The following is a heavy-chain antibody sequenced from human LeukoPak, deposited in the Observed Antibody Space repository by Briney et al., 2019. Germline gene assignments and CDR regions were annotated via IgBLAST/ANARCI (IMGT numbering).Heavy chain of an antibody. D-gene: IGHD3-22*01. CDR2: ISGRGGTA. CDR1: GFTFSSYW. V-gene: IGHV3-23*01. Sequence: GGSLRLSCAASGFTFSSYWMHWVRQAPGKGLEWVSVISGRGGTAHYTDSVKGRFTISRDNSKNTLSLQMNSLRAEDTAVYYCARDYYDSSGYYGVDYWGQGTLVTVSS. CDR3: ARDYYDSSGYYGVDY. J-gene: IGHJ4*02.